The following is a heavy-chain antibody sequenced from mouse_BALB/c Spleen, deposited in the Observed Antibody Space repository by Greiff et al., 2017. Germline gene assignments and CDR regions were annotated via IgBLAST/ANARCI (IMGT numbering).Heavy chain of an antibody. V-gene: IGHV5-12-2*01. CDR1: GFTFSSYT. CDR2: ISNGGGST. D-gene: IGHD6-1*01. Sequence: DVHLVESGGGLVQPGGSLKLSCAASGFTFSSYTMSWVRQTPEKRLEWVAYISNGGGSTYYPDTVKGRFTISRDNAKNTLYLQMSSLKSEDTAMYYCARRGRGYDAMDYWGQGTSVTVSS. CDR3: ARRGRGYDAMDY. J-gene: IGHJ4*01.